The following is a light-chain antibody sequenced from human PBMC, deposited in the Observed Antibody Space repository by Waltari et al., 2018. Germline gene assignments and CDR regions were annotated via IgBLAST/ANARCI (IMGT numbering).Light chain of an antibody. Sequence: QLMLPQSPSASASLGASVKLPCTLSSGHSNYSIPWHPQQPEKCPRCLMTVNSDGSHIKWDGIPDRFSGSSSGAERYLTISSLQSEDETDYYCQTGGFGIWVFGGGTKLTVL. CDR1: SGHSNYS. CDR3: QTGGFGIWV. CDR2: VNSDGSH. J-gene: IGLJ3*02. V-gene: IGLV4-69*01.